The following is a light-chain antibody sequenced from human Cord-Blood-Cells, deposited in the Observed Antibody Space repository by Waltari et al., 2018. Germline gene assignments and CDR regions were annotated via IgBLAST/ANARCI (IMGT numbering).Light chain of an antibody. J-gene: IGKJ1*01. V-gene: IGKV1-5*03. CDR1: QSISSW. CDR3: QQYNSYSLWT. Sequence: DIQMTQSPSTLSASVGDRVTITCRASQSISSWLAWYQQKPGKAPNLLIYKASSLESGVPSRFSGSVSGTEFTLTISSLQPDDFATYYCQQYNSYSLWTFGQGTKVEIK. CDR2: KAS.